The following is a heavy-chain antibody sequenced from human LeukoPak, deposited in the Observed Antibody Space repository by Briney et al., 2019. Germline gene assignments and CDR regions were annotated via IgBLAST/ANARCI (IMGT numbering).Heavy chain of an antibody. CDR1: GYTFTSFY. V-gene: IGHV1-2*02. CDR3: VRARPHNWFDP. J-gene: IGHJ5*02. D-gene: IGHD6-6*01. Sequence: ASVKVSCKASGYTFTSFYLHWVRQAPGQGLEWMGYFYPDNDNTIYAQNFQGRVTMTGDTSTNTAYMELTGLTSDDTAMYYCVRARPHNWFDPWGQGTLVSVS. CDR2: FYPDNDNT.